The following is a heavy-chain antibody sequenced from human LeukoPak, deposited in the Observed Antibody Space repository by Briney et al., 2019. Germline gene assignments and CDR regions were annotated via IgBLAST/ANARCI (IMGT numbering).Heavy chain of an antibody. CDR3: AREDLIAAAGGWFDP. CDR1: GFTFSSYW. J-gene: IGHJ5*02. CDR2: INSDGSST. V-gene: IGHV3-74*01. Sequence: GGSLRLSCAASGFTFSSYWMHWVRHAPGKGLVWVSRINSDGSSTNYADSVKGRFTISRDNAKNTLYLQMNSLRAEDTAVYYCAREDLIAAAGGWFDPWGQGTLVTVSS. D-gene: IGHD6-13*01.